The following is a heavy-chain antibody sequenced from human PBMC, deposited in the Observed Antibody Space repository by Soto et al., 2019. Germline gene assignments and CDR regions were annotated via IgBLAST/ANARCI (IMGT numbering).Heavy chain of an antibody. CDR1: GGTFSSYA. D-gene: IGHD2-2*01. CDR3: AKADIVVVPAALRDYYYGMDV. CDR2: IIPIFGTA. J-gene: IGHJ6*02. Sequence: QVQLVQSGAEVKKPGSSVKVSCKASGGTFSSYAISWVRQAPGQGLEWMRGIIPIFGTANYAQKFQGRVTITADESTSTAYMELSSLRSEDTAVYYCAKADIVVVPAALRDYYYGMDVWGQGTTVTVSS. V-gene: IGHV1-69*01.